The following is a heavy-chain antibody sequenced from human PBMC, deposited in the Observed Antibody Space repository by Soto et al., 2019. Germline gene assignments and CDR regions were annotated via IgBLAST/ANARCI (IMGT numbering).Heavy chain of an antibody. D-gene: IGHD3-10*01. J-gene: IGHJ4*02. Sequence: GASVRVSCKASGYTFTNYYMHWVRQAHGQGLEWMGVLNPRGGTTKNAQKFQGRVTMTRDTYTSTVYMELTSLRSDDTAVYYCARANISTYRGSGSYPPPNDSAPGSLVPVSS. CDR3: ARANISTYRGSGSYPPPND. V-gene: IGHV1-46*01. CDR1: GYTFTNYY. CDR2: LNPRGGTT.